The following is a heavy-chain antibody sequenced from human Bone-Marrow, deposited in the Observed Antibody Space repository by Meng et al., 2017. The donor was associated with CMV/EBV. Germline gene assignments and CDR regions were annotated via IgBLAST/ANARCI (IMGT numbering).Heavy chain of an antibody. CDR3: ARDPLRFLEWLDAFDI. Sequence: GESLKISCAASGFTFSSYWMSWVRQAPGKGLEWVANIKQDGSEKYYVDSVKGRFTISRDIAKNSLYLQMNSLRAEDTAVYYCARDPLRFLEWLDAFDIWGRGTMVTVSS. CDR1: GFTFSSYW. V-gene: IGHV3-7*01. CDR2: IKQDGSEK. D-gene: IGHD3-3*01. J-gene: IGHJ3*02.